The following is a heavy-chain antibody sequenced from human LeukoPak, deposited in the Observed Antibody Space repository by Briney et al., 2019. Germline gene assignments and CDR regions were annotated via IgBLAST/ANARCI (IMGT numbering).Heavy chain of an antibody. CDR1: GFTFSSYG. Sequence: GRSLRLSCAASGFTFSSYGVHWVRQAPGKGLERGAVISYDGSNKYYADSVKGRFTISRDNSKNTLYLQMNSLRAEDTAVHYCAKDGGAARYYFDYWGQGTLVTVSS. J-gene: IGHJ4*02. D-gene: IGHD3-16*01. CDR3: AKDGGAARYYFDY. V-gene: IGHV3-30*18. CDR2: ISYDGSNK.